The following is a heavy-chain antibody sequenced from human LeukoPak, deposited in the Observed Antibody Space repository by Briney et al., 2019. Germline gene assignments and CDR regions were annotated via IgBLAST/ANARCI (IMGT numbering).Heavy chain of an antibody. Sequence: SETLSLTCAVYGGSFSGYYWSWLRQPPGKGLEWIGEIYHSGSTNYNPSLKSRVTISVDTSKNQFSLKLRSVTAADTAVYYCARVSAAAAFDYWGQGTLVTVSS. J-gene: IGHJ4*02. CDR1: GGSFSGYY. V-gene: IGHV4-34*01. D-gene: IGHD6-13*01. CDR3: ARVSAAAAFDY. CDR2: IYHSGST.